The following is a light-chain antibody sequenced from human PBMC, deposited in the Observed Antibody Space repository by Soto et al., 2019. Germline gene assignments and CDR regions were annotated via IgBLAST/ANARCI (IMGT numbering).Light chain of an antibody. CDR1: QSVSNNY. V-gene: IGKV3-11*01. Sequence: EIVLTQSPGTLSLSPGERATLSCRAIQSVSNNYLAWYQQKPGQAPRLLIYDASNRATGIPARFSGSGSGTDLTLTISSLEPEDFAFYYCQQRSNWPLITFGQGTLLEI. CDR3: QQRSNWPLIT. CDR2: DAS. J-gene: IGKJ5*01.